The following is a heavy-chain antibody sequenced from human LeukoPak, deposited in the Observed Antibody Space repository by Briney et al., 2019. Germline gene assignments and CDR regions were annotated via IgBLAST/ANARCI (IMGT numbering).Heavy chain of an antibody. CDR3: ARGHSSSWTYYYYYYVDV. V-gene: IGHV1-8*01. CDR2: MNPNSGNT. Sequence: GASVTVSFKASGYTFTSYDINWVRQAPGQGLEWMGWMNPNSGNTGYAQKFQGRVTMTRNTSISTAYMELSSLRSEDTAVYYCARGHSSSWTYYYYYYVDVWGKGTTVTVSS. J-gene: IGHJ6*03. D-gene: IGHD6-13*01. CDR1: GYTFTSYD.